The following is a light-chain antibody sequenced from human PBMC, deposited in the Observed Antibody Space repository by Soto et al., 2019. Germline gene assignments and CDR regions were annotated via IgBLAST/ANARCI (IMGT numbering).Light chain of an antibody. V-gene: IGKV1D-13*01. J-gene: IGKJ4*01. CDR3: QQFSNYLLT. CDR1: QGISRA. Sequence: AIQLTHSPSSLSASVGDRVTITCRTSQGISRALAWYQQEPGKAPKLLMYDASSLESGVPSRFSGSGSGTDFTLTISSLQPEDFATYYCQQFSNYLLTFGGGTKVDIK. CDR2: DAS.